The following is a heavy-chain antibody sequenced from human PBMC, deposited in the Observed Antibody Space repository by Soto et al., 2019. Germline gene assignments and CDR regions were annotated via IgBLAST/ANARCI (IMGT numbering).Heavy chain of an antibody. CDR3: ARGNWNYYYGFDV. CDR2: IKPDGSEQ. D-gene: IGHD1-20*01. J-gene: IGHJ6*02. CDR1: EFTFDKYY. Sequence: PGGSLRLSCAASEFTFDKYYMTWVRQAPGKGPEWVANIKPDGSEQYYVDSVKGRFTISRDNANNSLYLQMNSLRAEDTAVYFCARGNWNYYYGFDVWGQRTTVTVSS. V-gene: IGHV3-7*01.